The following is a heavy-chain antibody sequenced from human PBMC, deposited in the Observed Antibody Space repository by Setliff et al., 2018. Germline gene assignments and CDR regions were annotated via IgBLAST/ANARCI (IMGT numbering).Heavy chain of an antibody. CDR1: GYSFKSDDY. J-gene: IGHJ3*02. Sequence: SETLSLTCDVSGYSFKSDDYWAWIRQSPGXXXXWXGXXXXXXXXYYNPSXXSRVSISEDRSKNRLSLKLNSVTAADSAVYYCARKGISALSGAFDMWGQGTMVTVSS. V-gene: IGHV4-38-2*01. CDR2: XXXXXXX. D-gene: IGHD1-26*01. CDR3: ARKGISALSGAFDM.